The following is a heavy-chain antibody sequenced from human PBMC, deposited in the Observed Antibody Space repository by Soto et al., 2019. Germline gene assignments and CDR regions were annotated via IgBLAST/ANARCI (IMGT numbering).Heavy chain of an antibody. CDR2: IYYSGST. CDR3: ATSSGWGTGPRFDY. Sequence: QVQLQESGPGLVKPSQTLSLTCTVSGGSISSGGYYWSWICQHPGKGLEWIGYIYYSGSTYYNPSLKSRVTISVDTSKNQFSLKLSSVTAADTAVYYCATSSGWGTGPRFDYWGQGTLVTVSS. CDR1: GGSISSGGYY. D-gene: IGHD6-19*01. J-gene: IGHJ4*02. V-gene: IGHV4-31*03.